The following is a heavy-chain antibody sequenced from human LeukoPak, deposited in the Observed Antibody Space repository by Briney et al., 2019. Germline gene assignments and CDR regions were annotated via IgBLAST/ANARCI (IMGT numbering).Heavy chain of an antibody. D-gene: IGHD2-2*01. Sequence: ASVKVSCKASGYTFTSYPVNWVRQAPGQGLEWMGWINTNTGNPTSAQGFTGRFVFSLDTSVSTAYQQISNLKTEDTAVYYCARGGGLYRYCSSTSRYDSWGQGTLVTVSS. J-gene: IGHJ4*02. V-gene: IGHV7-4-1*02. CDR3: ARGGGLYRYCSSTSRYDS. CDR2: INTNTGNP. CDR1: GYTFTSYP.